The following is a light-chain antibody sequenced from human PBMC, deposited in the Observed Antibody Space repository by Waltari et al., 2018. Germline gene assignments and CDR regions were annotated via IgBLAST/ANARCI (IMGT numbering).Light chain of an antibody. CDR2: DAS. V-gene: IGKV3-11*01. J-gene: IGKJ2*01. CDR3: QQRSNWPYT. CDR1: QTVRTY. Sequence: EIVLTQSPATLSLSPGGRATLSCRASQTVRTYLAWYQQKPGQAPRLLIFDASSRATGIPAKFSGSGSGTDFTLTVSNLEPEDLAIYYCQQRSNWPYTFGQGTRVEIK.